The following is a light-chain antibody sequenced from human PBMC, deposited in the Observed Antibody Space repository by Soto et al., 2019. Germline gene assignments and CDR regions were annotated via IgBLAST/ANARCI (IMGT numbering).Light chain of an antibody. Sequence: QCVLAQPPPVSGARGPRGSISCTGSSSNIGEGYAVHWYQQLPGKAPKLLIYDNTNRPSGVPDRFSGSKSGTSASLAITGLQAEAEADYYCQSYDSSLSASSVFGGWTKVTVL. CDR3: QSYDSSLSASSV. CDR1: SSNIGEGYA. J-gene: IGLJ1*01. V-gene: IGLV1-40*01. CDR2: DNT.